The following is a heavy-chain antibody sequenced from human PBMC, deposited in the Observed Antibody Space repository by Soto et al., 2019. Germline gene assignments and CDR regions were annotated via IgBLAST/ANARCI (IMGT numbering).Heavy chain of an antibody. V-gene: IGHV4-34*01. CDR3: ARGLGNGDYVLLDY. CDR1: GGSFSGYY. D-gene: IGHD4-17*01. J-gene: IGHJ4*02. CDR2: INHSGST. Sequence: QVQLQQWGAGLLKPSETLSLTCAVYGGSFSGYYWSWICQPPGKGLEWIGEINHSGSTNYNPSLKSRVTISVDTSKNQFSLKLSSVTAADTAVYYCARGLGNGDYVLLDYWGQGTLVTVSS.